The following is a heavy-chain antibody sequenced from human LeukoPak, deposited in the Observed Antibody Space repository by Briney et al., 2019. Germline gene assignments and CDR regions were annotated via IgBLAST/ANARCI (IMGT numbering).Heavy chain of an antibody. CDR2: IYYSGST. Sequence: SETLSLTCAVYGGSLSSYYWSWVRQPPGKGLEGGGDIYYSGSTNYNPSLKGRGTISVGPSKNQCSLKLNSVTAADTAVYYCASPSPDYVFLTWGAWGSSSFEIWGQGTMVTVSS. V-gene: IGHV4-59*08. CDR1: GGSLSSYY. D-gene: IGHD3-16*01. J-gene: IGHJ3*02. CDR3: ASPSPDYVFLTWGAWGSSSFEI.